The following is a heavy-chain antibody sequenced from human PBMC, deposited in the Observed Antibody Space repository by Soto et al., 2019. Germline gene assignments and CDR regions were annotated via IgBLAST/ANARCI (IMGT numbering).Heavy chain of an antibody. CDR2: ISYDGSNK. CDR1: GFTFSSYG. V-gene: IGHV3-30*18. J-gene: IGHJ4*02. CDR3: ANPGPFDY. Sequence: GGSLRLSCAASGFTFSSYGMHWVRQAPGKGLEWVAVISYDGSNKYYADSVKGRFTISRDNSKNTLYLQMNSLRAEDTAVYYCANPGPFDYWGQGTLVTVSS.